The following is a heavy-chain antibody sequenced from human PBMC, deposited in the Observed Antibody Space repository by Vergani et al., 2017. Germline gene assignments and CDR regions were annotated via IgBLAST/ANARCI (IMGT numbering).Heavy chain of an antibody. D-gene: IGHD6-19*01. V-gene: IGHV7-4-1*01. J-gene: IGHJ4*02. CDR2: LNPTTGNP. Sequence: QVQLVQSGAEMKKPGASVRVSCKASGYTFTGYYLHWVRQAPGQGLEWMGWLNPTTGNPTYARAFTGRFVFSLDTSISTAYLQIGSLKAEDTAVYFCARAKRGRLAVGATDSWGQGTLLTVSS. CDR1: GYTFTGYY. CDR3: ARAKRGRLAVGATDS.